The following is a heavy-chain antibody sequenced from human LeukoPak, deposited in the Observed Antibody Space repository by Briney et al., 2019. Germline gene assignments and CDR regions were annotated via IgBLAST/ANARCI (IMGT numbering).Heavy chain of an antibody. D-gene: IGHD3-16*01. CDR1: GGSISSGGYY. Sequence: SETLSLTCTVSGGSISSGGYYWSWIRQAPGKGLEWIGYIYHSGSTYYNPSLKSRVTISVDRSKNQFSLKLSSVTAADTAVYYCATYTEDYSGPAFAPWGQGTLVIVSS. V-gene: IGHV4-30-2*01. J-gene: IGHJ5*02. CDR3: ATYTEDYSGPAFAP. CDR2: IYHSGST.